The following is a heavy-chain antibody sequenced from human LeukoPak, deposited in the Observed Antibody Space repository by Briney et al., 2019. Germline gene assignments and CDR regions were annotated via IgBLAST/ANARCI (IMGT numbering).Heavy chain of an antibody. CDR2: IIPIFGTA. Sequence: EASVKVSCKASGGTFSSYAISWVRQAPGQGLEWMGGIIPIFGTANYAQKFQGRVTITADESTSTAYMELSSLRSEDTAVYYCARVRGGIQLWEPSFDYWGQGTLVTVSS. V-gene: IGHV1-69*13. CDR1: GGTFSSYA. J-gene: IGHJ4*02. CDR3: ARVRGGIQLWEPSFDY. D-gene: IGHD5-18*01.